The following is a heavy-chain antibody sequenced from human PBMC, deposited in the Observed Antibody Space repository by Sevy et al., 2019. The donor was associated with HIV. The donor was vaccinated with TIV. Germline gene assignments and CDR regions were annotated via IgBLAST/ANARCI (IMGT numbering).Heavy chain of an antibody. J-gene: IGHJ4*02. CDR2: IYYSGST. CDR1: GGSVSSGSYY. V-gene: IGHV4-61*01. CDR3: AREGPTSTDSSRYYYNKSTYYFDY. D-gene: IGHD3-22*01. Sequence: SETLSLTCTVSGGSVSSGSYYWSWIRQPPGKGLEWIGYIYYSGSTNYNPSLKSRVTISVDTSKNQFSLKLSSVTAADTAVYYCAREGPTSTDSSRYYYNKSTYYFDYWGQGTLVTVSS.